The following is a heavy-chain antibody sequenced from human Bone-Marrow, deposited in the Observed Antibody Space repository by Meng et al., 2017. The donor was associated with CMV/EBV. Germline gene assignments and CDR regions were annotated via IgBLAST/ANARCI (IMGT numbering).Heavy chain of an antibody. D-gene: IGHD1-26*01. CDR1: SYPFTSYA. Sequence: SSYPFTSYALRWVRHAPGQGLAWMAWISAYPGNTNSTQKLQRRVTMTTDTSTSTAYMELRSLRSDDTGVYYCARVLVGATDAYYFDYWGQGTLVTVSS. J-gene: IGHJ4*02. CDR2: ISAYPGNT. V-gene: IGHV1-18*01. CDR3: ARVLVGATDAYYFDY.